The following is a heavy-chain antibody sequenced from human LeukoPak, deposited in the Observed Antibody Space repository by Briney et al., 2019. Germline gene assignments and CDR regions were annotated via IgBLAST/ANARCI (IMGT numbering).Heavy chain of an antibody. CDR3: ARVEGATPFDY. CDR1: GFTFKNYA. V-gene: IGHV3-74*01. D-gene: IGHD1-26*01. J-gene: IGHJ4*02. Sequence: GGSLRLSCAASGFTFKNYAMSWVRQAPGKGLVWVSRIDSDGSSTSYADSVKGRFTISRDNSKNTLYLQMNSLRAEDTAVYYCARVEGATPFDYWGQGTLVTVSS. CDR2: IDSDGSST.